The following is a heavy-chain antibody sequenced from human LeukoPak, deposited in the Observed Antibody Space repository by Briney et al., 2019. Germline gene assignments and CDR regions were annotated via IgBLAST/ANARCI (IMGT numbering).Heavy chain of an antibody. D-gene: IGHD4-17*01. J-gene: IGHJ4*02. CDR1: GYTFTSYD. V-gene: IGHV1-8*01. CDR3: ARSSMTTVTRSDY. CDR2: MNPNSGNT. Sequence: ASVKVSCKASGYTFTSYDINWVRQATGQGLEWMGWMNPNSGNTGYAQKLQGRVTMTTDTSTSTAYMELRSLRSDDTAVYYCARSSMTTVTRSDYWGQGTLVTVSS.